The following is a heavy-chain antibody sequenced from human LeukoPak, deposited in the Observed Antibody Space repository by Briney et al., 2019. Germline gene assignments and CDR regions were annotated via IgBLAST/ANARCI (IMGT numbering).Heavy chain of an antibody. Sequence: GRSLRLSCAASGFTFSSYAMHWVRQAPGKGLEWVAVISYGGSNKYYADSVKGRFTISRDNSKNTLYLQMNSLRAGDTAVYYCAREGPHYDSLDYWGQGTLVTVSS. CDR3: AREGPHYDSLDY. CDR2: ISYGGSNK. D-gene: IGHD3-22*01. V-gene: IGHV3-30*04. CDR1: GFTFSSYA. J-gene: IGHJ4*02.